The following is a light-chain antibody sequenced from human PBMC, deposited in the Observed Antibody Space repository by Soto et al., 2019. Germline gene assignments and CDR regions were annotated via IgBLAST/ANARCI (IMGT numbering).Light chain of an antibody. Sequence: QSVLTQPPSASGTPGQRVTISCSGSSSNIGRNYVYWYQQLPGTAPKLLISRNNQRASGVPDRFSGSKSGTSASLAISGLRSDDEADYHCTVWDASLSAWVFGGGTKVTVL. J-gene: IGLJ3*02. CDR2: RNN. CDR3: TVWDASLSAWV. CDR1: SSNIGRNY. V-gene: IGLV1-47*01.